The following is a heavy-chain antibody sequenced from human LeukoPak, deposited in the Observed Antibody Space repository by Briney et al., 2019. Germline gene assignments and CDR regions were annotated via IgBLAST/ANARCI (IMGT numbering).Heavy chain of an antibody. J-gene: IGHJ4*02. CDR1: GFTFSSYA. CDR2: ISSSSRTI. D-gene: IGHD1-20*01. V-gene: IGHV3-48*04. Sequence: PGGSLRLSCAASGFTFSSYAMTWIRQAPGKGLEWVSYISSSSRTIYYADSVKGRFTISRDNAKNSLFLQMNSLRAEDTAVYYCARDGTSITGVWDWGQGTLVSVSS. CDR3: ARDGTSITGVWD.